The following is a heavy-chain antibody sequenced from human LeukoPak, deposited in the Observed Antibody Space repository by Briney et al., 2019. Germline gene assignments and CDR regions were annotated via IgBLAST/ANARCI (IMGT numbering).Heavy chain of an antibody. Sequence: ASVKVSCKASGYTFTGYYMHWVRQAPGQGLEWMGWINPNSGGTNYAQKFQGRVTMTRDTSISTAYMELSRLRSDDTAVYYCARDTGEYSSSLWYYWGQGTLVTVSS. CDR3: ARDTGEYSSSLWYY. V-gene: IGHV1-2*02. CDR1: GYTFTGYY. J-gene: IGHJ4*02. D-gene: IGHD6-6*01. CDR2: INPNSGGT.